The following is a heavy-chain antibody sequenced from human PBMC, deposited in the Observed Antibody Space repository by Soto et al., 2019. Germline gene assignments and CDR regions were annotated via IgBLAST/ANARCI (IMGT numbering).Heavy chain of an antibody. J-gene: IGHJ4*02. CDR1: GFTFSSNW. D-gene: IGHD2-21*01. CDR3: ARDGEGF. CDR2: INTDGTRT. Sequence: EVQLVESGGGLVQPGGSLRLSCAASGFTFSSNWMHWVRRVPGRGLVWVSRINTDGTRTSYVDSVKGRFTISRDNAKNTLYLQMNSLRVEDTALYYCARDGEGFWGQGTLVTVSS. V-gene: IGHV3-74*01.